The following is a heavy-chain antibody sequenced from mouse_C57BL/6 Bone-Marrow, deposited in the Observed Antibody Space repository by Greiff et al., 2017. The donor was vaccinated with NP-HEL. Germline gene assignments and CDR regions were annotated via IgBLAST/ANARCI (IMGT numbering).Heavy chain of an antibody. CDR2: ISGGGGNT. D-gene: IGHD1-1*01. CDR3: ARHTLYYGSSYWYFDV. Sequence: EVNLVESGGGLVKPGGSLKLSCAASGFTFSSYTMSWVRQTPEKRLEWVATISGGGGNTYYPDSVKGRFTISRDNAKNTLYLQMSSLRSEDTALYYCARHTLYYGSSYWYFDVWGTGTTVTVSS. V-gene: IGHV5-9*01. J-gene: IGHJ1*03. CDR1: GFTFSSYT.